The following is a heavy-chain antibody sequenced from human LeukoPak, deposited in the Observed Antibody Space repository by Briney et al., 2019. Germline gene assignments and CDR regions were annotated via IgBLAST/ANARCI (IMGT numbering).Heavy chain of an antibody. CDR1: GFTFSSYA. CDR2: ISYDGSIK. CDR3: ARDPGYRSGWYYFDY. J-gene: IGHJ4*02. V-gene: IGHV3-30*04. D-gene: IGHD6-19*01. Sequence: GRSLRLSCAASGFTFSSYAMHWVRQAPGKGLEWVAVISYDGSIKYYADSVKGRFTISRDNSKNTLYLQMNSLRAEDTAVYYCARDPGYRSGWYYFDYWGQGTLVTVSS.